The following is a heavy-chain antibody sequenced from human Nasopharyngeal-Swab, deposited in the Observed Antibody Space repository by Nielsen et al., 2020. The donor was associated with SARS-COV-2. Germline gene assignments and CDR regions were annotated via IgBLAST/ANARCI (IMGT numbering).Heavy chain of an antibody. CDR3: AKDESYYDSSGYYYPDY. CDR2: ISYDGSNK. Sequence: LKISCAASGFTFSSYGMHWVRQAPGKGLEWVAVISYDGSNKYYADSVKGRFTISRDNSKNTLYLQMNSLRAEDTAVYYCAKDESYYDSSGYYYPDYWGQGTLVTVSS. D-gene: IGHD3-22*01. V-gene: IGHV3-30*18. CDR1: GFTFSSYG. J-gene: IGHJ4*02.